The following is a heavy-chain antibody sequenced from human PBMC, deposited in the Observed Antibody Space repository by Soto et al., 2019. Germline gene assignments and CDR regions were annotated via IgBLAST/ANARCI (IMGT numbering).Heavy chain of an antibody. V-gene: IGHV3-7*03. CDR1: GFTFSRYW. J-gene: IGHJ4*02. D-gene: IGHD4-17*01. CDR3: ARIVSGRDYGDSIDC. Sequence: GGSLRLSCAASGFTFSRYWLTWVRQAPGKGLQWVANIKEDGSEIYYVGSVKGRFTTSRDNAKNSLYLQMNSLRAEDTAVYYCARIVSGRDYGDSIDCWGRGTLVTVSS. CDR2: IKEDGSEI.